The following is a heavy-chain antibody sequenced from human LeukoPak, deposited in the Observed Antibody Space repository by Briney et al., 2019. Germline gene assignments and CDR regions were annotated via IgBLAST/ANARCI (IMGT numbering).Heavy chain of an antibody. CDR1: GVTFRNYG. Sequence: GGSLRLSCTPSGVTFRNYGMQWVRQAPGRGLEWGAVIWHDGSNKYYTNSVKGRFTISRDNSKTTLYLQMNSLRPEDTAMYYCANNFDYWGQGTLVTASS. V-gene: IGHV3-33*06. J-gene: IGHJ4*02. CDR3: ANNFDY. CDR2: IWHDGSNK.